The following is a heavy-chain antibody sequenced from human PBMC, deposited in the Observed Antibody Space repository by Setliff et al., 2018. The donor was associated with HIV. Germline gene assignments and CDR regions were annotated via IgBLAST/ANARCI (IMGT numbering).Heavy chain of an antibody. Sequence: GESLKISCAASGFTFSGYAVSWVRQAPGKGLEWVSGISASGTTTEYADSVKGRLTISRDNSKNTLYLQMNSLRTDDTAIYYCAKDKYYDILTGYFTDWGQGTLVTVSS. CDR3: AKDKYYDILTGYFTD. V-gene: IGHV3-23*01. J-gene: IGHJ4*02. CDR1: GFTFSGYA. CDR2: ISASGTTT. D-gene: IGHD3-9*01.